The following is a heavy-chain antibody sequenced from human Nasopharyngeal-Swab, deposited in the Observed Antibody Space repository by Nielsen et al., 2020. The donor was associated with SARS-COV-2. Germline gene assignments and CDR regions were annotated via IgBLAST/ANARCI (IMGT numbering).Heavy chain of an antibody. D-gene: IGHD3-9*01. CDR2: ISGSGGST. V-gene: IGHV3-23*01. Sequence: GESLKISCAASGFTFSSYSMNWVRQAPGKGLEWVSAISGSGGSTYYADSVKGRFTISRDNSKNTLYLQMNSLRAEDTAVYYCAKDYDIGYWGQGTLVTVSS. CDR3: AKDYDIGY. CDR1: GFTFSSYS. J-gene: IGHJ4*02.